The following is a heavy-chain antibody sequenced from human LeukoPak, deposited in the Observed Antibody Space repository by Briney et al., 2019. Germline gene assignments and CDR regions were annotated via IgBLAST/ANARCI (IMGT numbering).Heavy chain of an antibody. CDR3: ARNPPAAGTSGFFAH. D-gene: IGHD6-13*01. J-gene: IGHJ5*02. CDR1: GGTFSSYA. CDR2: IIPILGIA. Sequence: ASVKVSCKASGGTFSSYAISWVRQAPGQGLEWMGRIIPILGIANYAQKFQGRVTITADKSTSTAYMELSSLRSEDTAVYYCARNPPAAGTSGFFAHWGQGTLVTVSS. V-gene: IGHV1-69*04.